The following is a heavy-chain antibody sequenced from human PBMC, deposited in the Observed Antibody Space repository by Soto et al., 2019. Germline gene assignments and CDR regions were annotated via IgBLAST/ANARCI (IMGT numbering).Heavy chain of an antibody. Sequence: GGSLRLSCAASGFTLSGSAIHWVRQASGKGLEWVGRIQIKANNYATAYAASLKGRFTISRDDSKNTAYLQMNSLKTEDTAVYYCITNLNLDTGLPYWGQGTLVTVSS. J-gene: IGHJ4*02. V-gene: IGHV3-73*01. D-gene: IGHD5-18*01. CDR2: IQIKANNYAT. CDR3: ITNLNLDTGLPY. CDR1: GFTLSGSA.